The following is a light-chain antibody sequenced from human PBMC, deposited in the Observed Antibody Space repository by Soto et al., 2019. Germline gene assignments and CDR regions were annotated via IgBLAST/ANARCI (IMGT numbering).Light chain of an antibody. CDR3: QQNYRNTPWT. CDR1: QSISRY. Sequence: DIEMTQSPSSLSASIGATVTVTCRASQSISRYLNWYQQKPGKAPTLLISAASSLERGVPLRFSGGGSGTEFTLTISSLQPEDFATYYCQQNYRNTPWTFGQGTKVDIK. CDR2: AAS. J-gene: IGKJ1*01. V-gene: IGKV1-39*01.